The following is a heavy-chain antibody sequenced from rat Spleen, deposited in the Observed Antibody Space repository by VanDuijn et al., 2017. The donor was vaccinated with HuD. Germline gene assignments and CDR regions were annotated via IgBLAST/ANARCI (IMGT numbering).Heavy chain of an antibody. Sequence: EVQLVESGGGLVQPGGSLKLSCVASGFTFNNYWMTWIRQAPGKGLEWVASITNASGRTYYPDSVKGRFTISRDTAQNNLYLQMVSLRSEDTATYYCVRHRDYYNSYVYAFDYWGQGVMVTVSS. CDR2: ITNASGRT. CDR3: VRHRDYYNSYVYAFDY. D-gene: IGHD1-2*01. CDR1: GFTFNNYW. J-gene: IGHJ2*01. V-gene: IGHV5-31*01.